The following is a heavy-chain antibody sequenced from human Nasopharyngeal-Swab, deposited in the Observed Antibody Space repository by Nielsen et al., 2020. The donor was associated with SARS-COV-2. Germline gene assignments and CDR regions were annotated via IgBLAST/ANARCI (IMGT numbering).Heavy chain of an antibody. D-gene: IGHD3-22*01. V-gene: IGHV4-59*13. CDR3: ARGSGYYDSSGYSDY. CDR1: GGSISSYY. CDR2: IYYSWST. Sequence: GSLRLSCTVSGGSISSYYWSWIRQPPGKGLEWIGYIYYSWSTNYNPSLKSRVTISVDTSKNQFSLKLSSVTAADTAVYYCARGSGYYDSSGYSDYWGQGTLVTVSS. J-gene: IGHJ4*02.